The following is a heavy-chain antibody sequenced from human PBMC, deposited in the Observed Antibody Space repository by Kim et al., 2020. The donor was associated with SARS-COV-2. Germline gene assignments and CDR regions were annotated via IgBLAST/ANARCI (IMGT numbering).Heavy chain of an antibody. D-gene: IGHD4-17*01. Sequence: SETLSRTCTVSGGSISSSSYYWGWIRQPPGKGLEWIGSIYYSGSTYYNPSLKSRVTISVDTSKNQFSLKLSSVTAADTAVYYCARNGKDGMAVWGHGTT. CDR1: GGSISSSSYY. V-gene: IGHV4-39*01. J-gene: IGHJ6*02. CDR2: IYYSGST. CDR3: ARNGKDGMAV.